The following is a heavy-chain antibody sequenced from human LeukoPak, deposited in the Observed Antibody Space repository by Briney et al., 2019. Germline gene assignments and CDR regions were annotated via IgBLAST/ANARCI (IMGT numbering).Heavy chain of an antibody. Sequence: GGSLRLSCVASDFTFSSYVMSWIRQGPGKGLEWVSTLTGSGGNTYYADSVKGRFTISRDNSKNTLYLQMNSLRAEDTAVYYCARDPGSNYYDSSGYSDYWGQGTLVTVSS. CDR1: DFTFSSYV. CDR3: ARDPGSNYYDSSGYSDY. J-gene: IGHJ4*02. CDR2: LTGSGGNT. D-gene: IGHD3-22*01. V-gene: IGHV3-23*01.